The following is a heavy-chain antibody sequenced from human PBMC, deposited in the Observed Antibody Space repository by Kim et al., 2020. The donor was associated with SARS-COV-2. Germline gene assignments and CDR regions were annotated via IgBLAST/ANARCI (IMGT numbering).Heavy chain of an antibody. D-gene: IGHD3-10*01. J-gene: IGHJ6*02. CDR1: GFTFSNAW. CDR2: IKSKTDGGTT. CDR3: TTHSLNPPTDLWFGELFDYYYYGMDV. Sequence: GGSLRLSCAASGFTFSNAWMSWVRQAPGKGLEWVGRIKSKTDGGTTDYAAPVKGRFTISRDDSKNTLYLQMNSLKTEDTAVYYCTTHSLNPPTDLWFGELFDYYYYGMDVWGQGTTVTVSS. V-gene: IGHV3-15*01.